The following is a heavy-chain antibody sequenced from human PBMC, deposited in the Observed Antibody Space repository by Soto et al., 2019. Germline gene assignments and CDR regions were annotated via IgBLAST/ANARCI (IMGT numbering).Heavy chain of an antibody. V-gene: IGHV1-46*03. J-gene: IGHJ4*02. CDR2: INPSGGST. Sequence: ASVKVSCKASGYTFTSYYMHWVRQAPGQGLEWMGIINPSGGSTSYAQKFQGRVTMTRDTSTSTVYMELSSLRSEDTAVYYCARDIYCSSTSCYLGKNYFDYWGQGPLVTVSS. CDR3: ARDIYCSSTSCYLGKNYFDY. D-gene: IGHD2-2*01. CDR1: GYTFTSYY.